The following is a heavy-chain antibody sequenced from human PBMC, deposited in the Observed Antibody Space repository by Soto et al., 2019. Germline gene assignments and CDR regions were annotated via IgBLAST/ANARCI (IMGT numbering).Heavy chain of an antibody. Sequence: SETLSLSCAVYGGSFSGYYWSWIRQPPGKGLEWIGEINHSGSTNYNPSLKSRVTISVDTSKNQFSLKLSSVTAADTAVYYCARHQRYYDILTGYDRSGMDVWGQGTTVTVSS. CDR3: ARHQRYYDILTGYDRSGMDV. D-gene: IGHD3-9*01. CDR1: GGSFSGYY. CDR2: INHSGST. J-gene: IGHJ6*02. V-gene: IGHV4-34*01.